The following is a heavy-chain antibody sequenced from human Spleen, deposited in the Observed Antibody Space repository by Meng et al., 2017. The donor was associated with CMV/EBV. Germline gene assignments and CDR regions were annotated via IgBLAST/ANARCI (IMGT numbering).Heavy chain of an antibody. CDR1: GFSFSSYG. CDR3: AKNLKYYYDSSGHDPSAW. Sequence: GESLKISCAASGFSFSSYGMSWVRQAPGEGLEWVSAISGSGDVTHYRDSVKGRFTISRDNSKNTLYLQMNSLRVEDTAVYYCAKNLKYYYDSSGHDPSAWWGQGTLVTVS. D-gene: IGHD3-22*01. CDR2: ISGSGDVT. J-gene: IGHJ4*02. V-gene: IGHV3-23*01.